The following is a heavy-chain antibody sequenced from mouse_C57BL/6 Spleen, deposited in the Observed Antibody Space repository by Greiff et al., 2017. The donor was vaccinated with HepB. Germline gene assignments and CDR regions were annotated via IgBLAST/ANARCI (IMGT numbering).Heavy chain of an antibody. CDR2: IDPEDGET. Sequence: EVKVVESGAELVKPGASVKLSCTASGFNIKDYYMHWVKQRTEQGLEWIGRIDPEDGETKYAPKFQGKATITADTSSNTAYLQLSSLTSEDTAVYYCAREYSNSRRNAMDYWGQGTSVTVSS. V-gene: IGHV14-2*01. CDR3: AREYSNSRRNAMDY. D-gene: IGHD2-5*01. J-gene: IGHJ4*01. CDR1: GFNIKDYY.